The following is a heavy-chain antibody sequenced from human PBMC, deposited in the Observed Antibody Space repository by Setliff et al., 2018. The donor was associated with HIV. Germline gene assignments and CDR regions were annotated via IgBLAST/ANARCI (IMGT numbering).Heavy chain of an antibody. CDR3: ARGPPFAY. V-gene: IGHV4-39*07. CDR1: GGSFIGSSFQ. J-gene: IGHJ4*02. Sequence: PSETLSLTCTVSGGSFIGSSFQSTWIRQTPGQGLEWIADIAYSGNTMYTNYNPSLESRVIVSEDTSRDQFFLKLTSVTADDTAIYYCARGPPFAYWGQGLLVTVSS. CDR2: IAYSGNTMYT.